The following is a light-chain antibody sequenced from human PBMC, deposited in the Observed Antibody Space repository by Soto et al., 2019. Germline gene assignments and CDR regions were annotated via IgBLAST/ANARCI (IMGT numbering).Light chain of an antibody. CDR3: SSYTSSSSWV. Sequence: QSALTQPPSASGSPGQSVTISCTGSRNDVGGHKFVSWYQHHPGRSPKLIIYEVTQRPSGVPHRFSGSKSDNTASLTVSGLQPEDEAYYYCSSYTSSSSWVFGGGTKLTVL. J-gene: IGLJ3*02. CDR1: RNDVGGHKF. CDR2: EVT. V-gene: IGLV2-8*01.